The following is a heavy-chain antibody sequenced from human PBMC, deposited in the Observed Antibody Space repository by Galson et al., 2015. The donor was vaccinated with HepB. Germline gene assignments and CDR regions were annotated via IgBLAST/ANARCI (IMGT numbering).Heavy chain of an antibody. CDR2: ISSSSSYI. J-gene: IGHJ4*02. V-gene: IGHV3-21*01. D-gene: IGHD5-18*01. CDR3: ARGHALGYSYGYFDY. CDR1: GFTFSSYS. Sequence: SLRLSCAASGFTFSSYSMNWVRQAPGKGLEWVSSISSSSSYIYYADSVKGRFTISRDNAKNSLYLQMNSLRAEDTAVYYCARGHALGYSYGYFDYWGQGTLVTVSS.